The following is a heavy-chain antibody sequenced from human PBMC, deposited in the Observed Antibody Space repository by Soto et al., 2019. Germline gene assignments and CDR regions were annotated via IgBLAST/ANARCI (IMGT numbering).Heavy chain of an antibody. J-gene: IGHJ4*02. Sequence: GGFLRLSCAASGFSISDHYMSWIRQAPGKGLEWVSYSSNSGTFTKYADSVKGRFSISRDNAKNSLYLEINSLRGEDTAIYYCARSGDNYNVLDYWGQGTPVTVSS. D-gene: IGHD3-10*02. CDR2: SSNSGTFT. CDR1: GFSISDHY. V-gene: IGHV3-11*03. CDR3: ARSGDNYNVLDY.